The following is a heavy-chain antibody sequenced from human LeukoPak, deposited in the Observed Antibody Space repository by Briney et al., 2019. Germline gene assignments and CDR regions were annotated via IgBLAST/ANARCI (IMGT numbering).Heavy chain of an antibody. J-gene: IGHJ4*02. V-gene: IGHV3-69-1*01. Sequence: GGSLTLSCAASGYTFSDFSVNWVRQAPGKGLEWVSSISVRSNRYYADSVRGRFTISRDDARDSLFLQMNSLRDEDTAVYFCVRLRRNSDRSGYYYYYDYWGQGTLVTVSS. CDR3: VRLRRNSDRSGYYYYYDY. CDR2: ISVRSNR. CDR1: GYTFSDFS. D-gene: IGHD3-22*01.